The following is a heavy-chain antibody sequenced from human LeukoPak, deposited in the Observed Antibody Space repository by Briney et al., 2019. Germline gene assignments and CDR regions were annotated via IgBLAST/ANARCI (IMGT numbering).Heavy chain of an antibody. CDR2: IYSDGSST. Sequence: GGSLRLSCAASGFTFSSYWMHWVRQAPGKGLVWVSRIYSDGSSTSYADSVKGRFTISRDNAKNTLYLQMNSLRAEDTAVYYCTKDLKLTTLGYFDPWGQGTLVTVSS. J-gene: IGHJ5*02. CDR1: GFTFSSYW. D-gene: IGHD4-23*01. V-gene: IGHV3-74*01. CDR3: TKDLKLTTLGYFDP.